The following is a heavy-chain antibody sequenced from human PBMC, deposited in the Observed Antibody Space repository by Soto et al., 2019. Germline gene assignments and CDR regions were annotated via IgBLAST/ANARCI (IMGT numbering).Heavy chain of an antibody. V-gene: IGHV4-59*01. D-gene: IGHD6-19*01. CDR1: GGSISSYY. CDR3: ARGHSSGWQKFDY. Sequence: SETLSLTCTVSGGSISSYYWSWIRQSPGKGLEWIGYIYYSGSPNYNPSLKSRVTISVDTSQNQFSLKLSSVTAADTAVYFCARGHSSGWQKFDYWGQGTLVTVSS. CDR2: IYYSGSP. J-gene: IGHJ4*02.